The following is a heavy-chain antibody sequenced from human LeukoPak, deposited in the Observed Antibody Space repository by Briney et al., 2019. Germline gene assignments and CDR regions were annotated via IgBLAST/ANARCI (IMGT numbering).Heavy chain of an antibody. D-gene: IGHD4-17*01. Sequence: LETLSLTCTVSGGSISSTSYYWGWIRQPPGKGLEWIGSIYYSGTIYYKPSLKSRLTISVDTSKNQFSLKLTSVTAADTAVYYCATPAGPFGDYDYWGQGTLVTVSS. CDR2: IYYSGTI. V-gene: IGHV4-39*01. CDR3: ATPAGPFGDYDY. J-gene: IGHJ4*02. CDR1: GGSISSTSYY.